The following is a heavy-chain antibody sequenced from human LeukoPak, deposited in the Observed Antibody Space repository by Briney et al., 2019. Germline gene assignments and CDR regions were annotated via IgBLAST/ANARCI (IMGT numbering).Heavy chain of an antibody. CDR2: INPNSGGT. CDR1: GYTFTGYY. Sequence: ASVKVSCKASGYTFTGYYMHWVRQAPGQGLEWMEWINPNSGGTNYAQKFQGRVTMTRDTSISTAYMELSRLRSDDTAVYYCARDLYSSTLNWFDPWGQGTLVTVSS. V-gene: IGHV1-2*02. J-gene: IGHJ5*02. CDR3: ARDLYSSTLNWFDP. D-gene: IGHD6-13*01.